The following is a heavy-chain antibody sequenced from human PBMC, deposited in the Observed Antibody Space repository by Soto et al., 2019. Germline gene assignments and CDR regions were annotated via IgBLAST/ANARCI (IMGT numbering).Heavy chain of an antibody. Sequence: PGGSLRLSCAASGFTFSSYGMHWVRQAPGKGLEWVAVISYDGSNKYYADYVKGRFTISRDNSKNTLYLQMNSLRAEDTAVYYCAKDLAARILDYYYGMDVWGQGTTVTVSS. CDR2: ISYDGSNK. D-gene: IGHD6-6*01. J-gene: IGHJ6*02. CDR1: GFTFSSYG. CDR3: AKDLAARILDYYYGMDV. V-gene: IGHV3-30*18.